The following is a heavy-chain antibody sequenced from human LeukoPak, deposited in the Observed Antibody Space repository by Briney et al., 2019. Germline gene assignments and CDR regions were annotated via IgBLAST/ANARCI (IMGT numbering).Heavy chain of an antibody. Sequence: GGSLRLSCAASGFTFSSYGMHWVRQAPGKGLEWVAVISYDGSNKYYADSVKGRFTISRDNSKNTLYLQMNSLRAEDTAVYYCAKGPELSYWGQGTLVTVSS. D-gene: IGHD1-14*01. CDR3: AKGPELSY. J-gene: IGHJ4*02. CDR2: ISYDGSNK. V-gene: IGHV3-30*18. CDR1: GFTFSSYG.